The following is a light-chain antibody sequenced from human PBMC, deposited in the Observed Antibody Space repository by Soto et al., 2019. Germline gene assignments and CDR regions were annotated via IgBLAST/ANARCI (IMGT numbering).Light chain of an antibody. J-gene: IGLJ1*01. Sequence: QFALTQPRSVSGSPGQSVTISCTGTSSDVGGYNYVSWFQQHPGNTPKVMIYDVSKRPSGVPDRFSGSKSGNTASLTISGLQAEDEADYSCCSYADSPYVFGTGTKVTVL. CDR3: CSYADSPYV. CDR1: SSDVGGYNY. CDR2: DVS. V-gene: IGLV2-11*01.